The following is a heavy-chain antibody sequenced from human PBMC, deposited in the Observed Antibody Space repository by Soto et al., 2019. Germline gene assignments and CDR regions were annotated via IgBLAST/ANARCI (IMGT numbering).Heavy chain of an antibody. V-gene: IGHV4-31*03. D-gene: IGHD4-17*01. CDR1: GGSISSGGYY. Sequence: SETLSLTCTVSGGSISSGGYYWSWIRQHQGKGLEWIGYIYYSGSTYYNPSLKSRVTISVDTSKNQFSLKLSSVTAADTAVYYCAREESQRDYGGNYWYFDLWGRGTLVTVSS. J-gene: IGHJ2*01. CDR2: IYYSGST. CDR3: AREESQRDYGGNYWYFDL.